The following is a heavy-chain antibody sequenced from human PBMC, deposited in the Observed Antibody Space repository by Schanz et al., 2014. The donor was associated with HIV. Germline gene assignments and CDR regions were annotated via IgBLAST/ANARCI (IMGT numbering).Heavy chain of an antibody. V-gene: IGHV1-69*01. CDR3: ASDINTPEIVVRLDY. CDR1: GGSFSSST. Sequence: QMQLVQSGAEVKKPGSSVKVSCKASGGSFSSSTISWVRQAPGQGLEWMGGIIPLFGTRNYAQMFQGRVTITADESTNTAYMELSSLRSEDTAVYYCASDINTPEIVVRLDYWGQGTLVTVSS. D-gene: IGHD3-22*01. CDR2: IIPLFGTR. J-gene: IGHJ4*02.